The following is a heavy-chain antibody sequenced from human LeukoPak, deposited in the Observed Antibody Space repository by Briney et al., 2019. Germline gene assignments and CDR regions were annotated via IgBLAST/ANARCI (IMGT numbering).Heavy chain of an antibody. CDR1: GYTFTSYG. D-gene: IGHD5-12*01. V-gene: IGHV1-18*01. CDR2: ISAYNGNT. CDR3: AKGGYPPDYYYYGMDV. Sequence: GASVKVSCKASGYTFTSYGISWVRQAPGQGLEWMGWISAYNGNTNYAQKLQGRVTMTTDTSTSTAYMELRSLRPDDTAVYYCAKGGYPPDYYYYGMDVWGQGTTVTVSS. J-gene: IGHJ6*02.